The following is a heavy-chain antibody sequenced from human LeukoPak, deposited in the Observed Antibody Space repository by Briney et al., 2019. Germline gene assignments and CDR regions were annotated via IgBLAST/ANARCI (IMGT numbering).Heavy chain of an antibody. J-gene: IGHJ4*02. Sequence: GRSLRLSCAASGFTFSSYAMHWVRQAPGKGLEWVAVISYDGSNKYYADSVKGRFTISRDNSKNTLYLQMNGLRAEDTAVYYCARDRSIDYWGQGTLVTVSS. CDR3: ARDRSIDY. CDR1: GFTFSSYA. D-gene: IGHD5/OR15-5a*01. V-gene: IGHV3-30*01. CDR2: ISYDGSNK.